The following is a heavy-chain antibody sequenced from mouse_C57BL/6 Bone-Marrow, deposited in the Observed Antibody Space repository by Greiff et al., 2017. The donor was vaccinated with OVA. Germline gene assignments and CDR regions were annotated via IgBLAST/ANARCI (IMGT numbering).Heavy chain of an antibody. CDR1: GYTFTRYW. V-gene: IGHV1-53*01. Sequence: QVQLQQPGTELVKPGASVKLSCKASGYTFTRYWMHWVKQRPGQGLEWIGNINPSNGGTNYNEKFKSKATLTVDKSSSTAYMQLSSLTSEDSAVYYCARSGNRGYSNPGFAYWGQGTLVTVSA. D-gene: IGHD2-5*01. CDR3: ARSGNRGYSNPGFAY. CDR2: INPSNGGT. J-gene: IGHJ3*01.